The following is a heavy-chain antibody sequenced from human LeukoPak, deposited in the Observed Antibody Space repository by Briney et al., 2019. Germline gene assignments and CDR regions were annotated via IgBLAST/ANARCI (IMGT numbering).Heavy chain of an antibody. CDR3: ARDRTVVVVPAATDV. Sequence: GGSLRLSCAASGFTFNSYAMSWVRQAPGKGLKWVSAISGSGGSTYYADSVKGRFTISRDNAKNSLYLQMNSLRAEDTAVYYCARDRTVVVVPAATDVWGQGTLVTVSS. V-gene: IGHV3-23*01. CDR1: GFTFNSYA. CDR2: ISGSGGST. J-gene: IGHJ4*02. D-gene: IGHD2-2*01.